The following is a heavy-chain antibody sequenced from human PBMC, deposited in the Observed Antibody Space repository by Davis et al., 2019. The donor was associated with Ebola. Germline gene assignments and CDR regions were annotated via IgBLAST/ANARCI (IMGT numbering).Heavy chain of an antibody. V-gene: IGHV4-59*01. Sequence: PSETLSLTCTVSGGSISGYYWRWIRQPAGKGLEWIGYIYYSGSTNYNPSLKSRVTISLDTSKNQFSLKLSSVTAADTAVYYCARASNYVGWFDPWGQGTLVTVSS. CDR1: GGSISGYY. CDR2: IYYSGST. D-gene: IGHD4/OR15-4a*01. J-gene: IGHJ5*02. CDR3: ARASNYVGWFDP.